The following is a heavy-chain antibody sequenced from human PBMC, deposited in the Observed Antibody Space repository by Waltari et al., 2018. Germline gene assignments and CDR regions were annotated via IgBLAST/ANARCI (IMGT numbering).Heavy chain of an antibody. J-gene: IGHJ4*02. CDR1: GFTFSNAW. CDR3: TTGPDY. V-gene: IGHV3-15*07. Sequence: EVQLVESGGGLVKPGGSLRISWAAAGFTFSNAWMNWVRQAPGKGLEWVGRIKTTTDGGTADSAATVKGRFTMSRDDSKTTFYLQMKSLKTEDTAVYYCTTGPDYWGQGTLVTVSS. CDR2: IKTTTDGGTA.